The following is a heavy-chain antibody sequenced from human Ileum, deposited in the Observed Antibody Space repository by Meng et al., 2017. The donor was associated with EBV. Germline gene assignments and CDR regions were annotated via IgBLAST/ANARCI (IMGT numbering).Heavy chain of an antibody. CDR1: GYFFSIHA. CDR2: ISTYNGDT. V-gene: IGHV1-18*01. Sequence: QVLLVQSGAQVKKPGASVKVSCKTSGYFFSIHAISWLRQAPGQGLEWMGWISTYNGDTNYEQKLQDRVTITTDTSTSTAYMELRSLRSDDTAMYYCARDPSNSAGRRTYFDYWGQGTLVTVSS. CDR3: ARDPSNSAGRRTYFDY. J-gene: IGHJ4*02. D-gene: IGHD3-10*01.